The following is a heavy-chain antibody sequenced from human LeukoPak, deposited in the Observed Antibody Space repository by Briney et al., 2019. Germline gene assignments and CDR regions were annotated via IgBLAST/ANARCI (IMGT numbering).Heavy chain of an antibody. Sequence: ASVKVSCKASGYTFTSYGISWVRQAPGQGLEWMGWISAYNGNTNYAQKLQGRVTMTTDTSTSTAYMELRSLRSDDTAVYYCARCGSDYYDSSGYYYYYYYMDVWGKGTTVTISS. CDR3: ARCGSDYYDSSGYYYYYYYMDV. J-gene: IGHJ6*03. V-gene: IGHV1-18*01. D-gene: IGHD3-22*01. CDR2: ISAYNGNT. CDR1: GYTFTSYG.